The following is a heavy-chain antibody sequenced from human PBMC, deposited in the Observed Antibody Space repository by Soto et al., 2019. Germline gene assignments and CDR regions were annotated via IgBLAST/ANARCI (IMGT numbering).Heavy chain of an antibody. CDR3: ARLSIAVVPATSFDI. CDR2: IYYSGNT. D-gene: IGHD2-2*01. CDR1: GGSIRSSSYY. J-gene: IGHJ3*02. Sequence: SETLSLTCTVSGGSIRSSSYYWGWIRQPPGKGLEWIGSIYYSGNTYYNPSLKSRVTISVDTSKKQFSLKLSFVTAADSAVYYCARLSIAVVPATSFDIWGQGTMVTVSS. V-gene: IGHV4-39*01.